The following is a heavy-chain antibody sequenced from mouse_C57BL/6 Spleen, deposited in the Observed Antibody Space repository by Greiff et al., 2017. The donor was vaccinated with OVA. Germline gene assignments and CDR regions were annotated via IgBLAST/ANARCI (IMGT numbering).Heavy chain of an antibody. D-gene: IGHD2-1*01. CDR1: GYAFSSYW. V-gene: IGHV1-80*01. Sequence: VQLQQSGAELVKPGASVKISCKASGYAFSSYWMNWVKQRPGKGLEWIGQIYPGDGDTNYNGKFKGKATLTAAKSSSTAYMQLSSLTAEDSAVYFCARYYGNSYFDYWGQGTTLTVSS. CDR2: IYPGDGDT. J-gene: IGHJ2*01. CDR3: ARYYGNSYFDY.